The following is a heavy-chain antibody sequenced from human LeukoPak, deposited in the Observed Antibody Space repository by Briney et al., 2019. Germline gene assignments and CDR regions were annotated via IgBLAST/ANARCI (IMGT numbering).Heavy chain of an antibody. CDR1: GGSISSYY. J-gene: IGHJ5*02. D-gene: IGHD6-6*01. CDR2: IYYSGST. CDR3: ARRIAARKGGGYNWFDP. V-gene: IGHV4-59*08. Sequence: SETLSLTCTVSGGSISSYYWSWIRQPPGKGLEWIGYIYYSGSTNYNLSLKSRVTISVDTSKNQFSLKLSSVTAADTAVYYCARRIAARKGGGYNWFDPWGQGTLVTVSS.